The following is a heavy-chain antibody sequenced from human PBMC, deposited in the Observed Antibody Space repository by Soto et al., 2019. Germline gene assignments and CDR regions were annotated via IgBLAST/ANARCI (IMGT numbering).Heavy chain of an antibody. J-gene: IGHJ4*02. Sequence: SETLSLTCTVSGGSISSSSYYWGWIRQPPGKGLEWIGSIYYSGSTYYNPSLKSRVTISVDTSKNQFSLKLSSVTAADTAVYYCARQLWFDYWGQGTLVTVSS. CDR1: GGSISSSSYY. CDR2: IYYSGST. V-gene: IGHV4-39*01. CDR3: ARQLWFDY. D-gene: IGHD5-18*01.